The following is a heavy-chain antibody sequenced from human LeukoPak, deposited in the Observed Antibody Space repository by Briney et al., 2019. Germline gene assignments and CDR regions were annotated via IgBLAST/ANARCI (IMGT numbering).Heavy chain of an antibody. Sequence: GGSLRLSCAASGFTFSDYYMSRIRQAPGKGLEWVSYISSSGSTIYYADSVKGRFTISRDNAKNSLYLQMNRLGAEDTAVYYCARDPTSSWETAFDIWGQGTMVTVSS. V-gene: IGHV3-11*04. CDR1: GFTFSDYY. CDR3: ARDPTSSWETAFDI. J-gene: IGHJ3*02. CDR2: ISSSGSTI. D-gene: IGHD1-26*01.